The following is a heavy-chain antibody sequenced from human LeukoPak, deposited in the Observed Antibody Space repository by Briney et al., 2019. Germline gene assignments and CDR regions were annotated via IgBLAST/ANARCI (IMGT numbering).Heavy chain of an antibody. CDR2: ISSSGGRI. J-gene: IGHJ4*01. CDR3: ARVDCSVGTCYGYFDY. CDR1: GFTFSSYE. D-gene: IGHD2-15*01. Sequence: QPGRSLRLSCAASGFTFSSYEMNWVRQAPGKGLEWVSYISSSGGRIYYADSVRGRFTISRDNAKNSLYLQMNSLRAEDTAVYYCARVDCSVGTCYGYFDYWGHGTLVTVSS. V-gene: IGHV3-48*03.